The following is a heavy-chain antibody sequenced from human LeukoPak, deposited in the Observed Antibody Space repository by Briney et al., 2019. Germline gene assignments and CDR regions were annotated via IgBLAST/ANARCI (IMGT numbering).Heavy chain of an antibody. J-gene: IGHJ4*02. CDR3: AGYGLAINY. D-gene: IGHD3-10*01. V-gene: IGHV3-74*01. Sequence: GGSLRLSCAASGFTFSDYWMHWVRQAPGTGLVWVSHITGDGSSTSYADSVKGRFTISRDNAKNTLYLQMNSLRAEDTAVYYCAGYGLAINYWGQGTLVAVSP. CDR2: ITGDGSST. CDR1: GFTFSDYW.